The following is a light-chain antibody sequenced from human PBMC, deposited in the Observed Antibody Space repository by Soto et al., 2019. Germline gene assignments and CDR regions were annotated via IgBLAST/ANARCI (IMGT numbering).Light chain of an antibody. Sequence: EIVLTQSPGTLSLSAGERATLSCRASQSVSSSYLAWYQQKPGQAPRLLIYGASSRATGIPDRFSGSGSGTDFTLTISRLEPEDFAVYYCLQYGSSPFTFGPGTKVDIK. CDR1: QSVSSSY. CDR3: LQYGSSPFT. CDR2: GAS. J-gene: IGKJ3*01. V-gene: IGKV3-20*01.